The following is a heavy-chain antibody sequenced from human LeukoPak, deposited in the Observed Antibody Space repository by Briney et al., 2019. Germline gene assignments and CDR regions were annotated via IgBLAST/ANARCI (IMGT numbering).Heavy chain of an antibody. V-gene: IGHV1-69*06. CDR3: ARDYDYYDSSGPDAFDI. CDR1: GGTFSSYA. J-gene: IGHJ3*02. D-gene: IGHD3-22*01. Sequence: SVKVSCKASGGTFSSYAISWVRQAPGQGLEWMGGIIPIFGTANYAQKFQGRVTITADKSTSTAYMELSSLRSEDTAVYYCARDYDYYDSSGPDAFDIWGQGTMVTVSS. CDR2: IIPIFGTA.